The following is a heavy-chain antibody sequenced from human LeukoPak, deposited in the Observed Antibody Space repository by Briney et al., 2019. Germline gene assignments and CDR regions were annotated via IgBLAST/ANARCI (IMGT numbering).Heavy chain of an antibody. CDR3: ARVHYYGLPTVNFDP. V-gene: IGHV6-1*01. CDR1: GDSVSSNSAA. D-gene: IGHD4-17*01. CDR2: TYYRSKWYN. J-gene: IGHJ5*02. Sequence: SQTLSLTCAISGDSVSSNSAARNWIRQSPSRGLEWLGRTYYRSKWYNDYAVSVKSRITINADTSKNQFSLQLNSVTPEDTAVYYCARVHYYGLPTVNFDPWGQGTLVTVSS.